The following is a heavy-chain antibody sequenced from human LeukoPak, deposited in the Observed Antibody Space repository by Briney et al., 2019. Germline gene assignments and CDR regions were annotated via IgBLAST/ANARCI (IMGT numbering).Heavy chain of an antibody. V-gene: IGHV3-30*18. CDR2: IAYDGSNE. Sequence: GGSLRLSCAASGSIFSNYGMHWVRQAPGKGLEWVAVIAYDGSNEYYAEFVKGRFTISRDNSKNTLYLQMYSLRAEDTAVYFCAKDQGIAVAGTDDAFDIWGQGTRVTVSS. J-gene: IGHJ3*02. CDR1: GSIFSNYG. CDR3: AKDQGIAVAGTDDAFDI. D-gene: IGHD6-19*01.